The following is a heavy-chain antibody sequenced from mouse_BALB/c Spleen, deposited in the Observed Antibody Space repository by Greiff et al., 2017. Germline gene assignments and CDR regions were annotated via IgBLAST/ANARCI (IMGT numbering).Heavy chain of an antibody. J-gene: IGHJ4*01. D-gene: IGHD1-1*01. V-gene: IGHV1S81*02. CDR2: INPSNGRT. Sequence: QVQLQQPGADLVKPGASVKLSCKASGYTFTSYWMHWVKQRPGQGLEWIGEINPSNGRTNYNEKFKSKATLTVDKSSSTAYMQLSSLTSEDSAVYYCARSGIWNYGSREGDYWGQGTSVTVSS. CDR3: ARSGIWNYGSREGDY. CDR1: GYTFTSYW.